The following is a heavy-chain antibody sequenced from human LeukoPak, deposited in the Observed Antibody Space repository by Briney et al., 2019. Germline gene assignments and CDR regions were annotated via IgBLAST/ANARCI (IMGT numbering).Heavy chain of an antibody. CDR3: ARGRYGP. D-gene: IGHD4-17*01. V-gene: IGHV4-34*01. CDR1: GGSFSGYY. CDR2: INHSGST. Sequence: SETLSLTCAGYGGSFSGYYWSWIRQPPGKGLEWIGEINHSGSTNYNPSLKSRVTISVDTSKNQFSLKLSSVTAADTAVYYCARGRYGPWGQGTLVTVSS. J-gene: IGHJ5*02.